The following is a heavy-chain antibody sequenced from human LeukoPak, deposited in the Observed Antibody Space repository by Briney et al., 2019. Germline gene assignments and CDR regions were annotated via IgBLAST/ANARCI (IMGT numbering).Heavy chain of an antibody. V-gene: IGHV4-34*10. Sequence: SETLSLTCAVYGGSFSDYYWSWIRQPPGRGLEWIGEINHSGSTNTNPSLKSRVTMSLDKSKNQFSLSLTSVTAADTAVYYCAREAAGQWFDPWGQGTLVTVSS. CDR1: GGSFSDYY. D-gene: IGHD6-25*01. CDR2: INHSGST. CDR3: AREAAGQWFDP. J-gene: IGHJ5*02.